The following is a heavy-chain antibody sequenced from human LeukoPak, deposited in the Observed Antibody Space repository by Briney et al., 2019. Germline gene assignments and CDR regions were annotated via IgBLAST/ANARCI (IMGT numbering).Heavy chain of an antibody. V-gene: IGHV4-59*08. J-gene: IGHJ4*02. CDR2: VYYSGDT. CDR3: ARHPFATPFDH. CDR1: GDSVSGVY. Sequence: SETLSLTCSVSGDSVSGVYWSWIRQPPGKGLEWIGYVYYSGDTNYNPSLKRRVTMSLDTSKNQVSPRMSSVTAADTAVYYCARHPFATPFDHWGRGILLTVSS. D-gene: IGHD2-2*01.